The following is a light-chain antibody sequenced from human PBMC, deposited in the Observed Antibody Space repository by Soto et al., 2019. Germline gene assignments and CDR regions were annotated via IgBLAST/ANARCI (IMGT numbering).Light chain of an antibody. Sequence: DMQMTHSPSSLSASVGDRVTITCRASQGLGNYLAWYQQKPGKAPKLLIYSASSLQSGVPSRFSGSGSGTDFTLTISGLQPEDVAAYYCLTYNGPPLSLGGGTKVEI. CDR2: SAS. CDR1: QGLGNY. V-gene: IGKV1-27*01. CDR3: LTYNGPPLS. J-gene: IGKJ4*01.